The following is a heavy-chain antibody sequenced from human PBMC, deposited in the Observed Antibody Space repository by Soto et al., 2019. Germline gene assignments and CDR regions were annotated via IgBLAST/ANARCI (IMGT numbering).Heavy chain of an antibody. CDR1: GFTVSDND. CDR2: IYSGGSGGST. Sequence: EVQLVETGGGLIQPGGSLRLSCAASGFTVSDNDMSWVRQAPGKGLEWVSVIYSGGSGGSTYYADSVKGRFTISRDNSKNTLYLQMNSLRAEDTAVYYCARRFYGMDVWGQGTTVTVSS. CDR3: ARRFYGMDV. V-gene: IGHV3-53*02. J-gene: IGHJ6*02.